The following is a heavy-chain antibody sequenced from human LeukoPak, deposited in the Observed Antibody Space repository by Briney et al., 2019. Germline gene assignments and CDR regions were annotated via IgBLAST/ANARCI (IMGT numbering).Heavy chain of an antibody. CDR1: GYTFTGYY. D-gene: IGHD5-24*01. CDR2: INPNSGGT. J-gene: IGHJ4*02. Sequence: GASVKVSCKASGYTFTGYYMHWVRQAPGQGLEWMGWINPNSGGTNYAQKFQGRVSMTRDTSISTAYMDLSDLRSDDTAAYYCARGRNIEMTTMSGGSDYWGQGTLVTVSS. CDR3: ARGRNIEMTTMSGGSDY. V-gene: IGHV1-2*02.